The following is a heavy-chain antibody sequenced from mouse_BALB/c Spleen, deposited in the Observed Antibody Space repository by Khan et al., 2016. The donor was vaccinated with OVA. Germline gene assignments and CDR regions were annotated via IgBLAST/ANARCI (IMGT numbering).Heavy chain of an antibody. CDR2: INPSSGYT. CDR1: GYTFTSNT. Sequence: QVQLQQPGAEPARPGASVKMSCKASGYTFTSNTMHWVKQRPGQGLEWIGYINPSSGYTNYNQKFNDKATLTADKSSSTAYMQLSRLTSEDSAVYYCARRTTAYAMDYWGQGTSVTVSS. CDR3: ARRTTAYAMDY. J-gene: IGHJ4*01. D-gene: IGHD1-2*01. V-gene: IGHV1-4*01.